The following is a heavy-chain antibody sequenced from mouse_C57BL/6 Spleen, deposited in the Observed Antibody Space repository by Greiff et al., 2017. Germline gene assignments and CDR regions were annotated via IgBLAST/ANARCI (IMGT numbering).Heavy chain of an antibody. V-gene: IGHV5-6*02. CDR2: ISSGGSYT. D-gene: IGHD1-1*01. CDR3: ARLYGSSYDWYFDV. Sequence: EVMLVESGGDLVKPGGSLKLSCAASGFTFSSYGMSWVRQTPDKRLEWVATISSGGSYTYYPDSVKGRFTISRDNAKNTLYLQMSSLKSEDTAMYYCARLYGSSYDWYFDVWGTGTTVTVSS. CDR1: GFTFSSYG. J-gene: IGHJ1*03.